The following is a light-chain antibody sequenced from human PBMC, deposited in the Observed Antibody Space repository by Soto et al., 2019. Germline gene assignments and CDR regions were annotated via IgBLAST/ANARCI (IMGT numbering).Light chain of an antibody. CDR1: TSNIGTYA. J-gene: IGLJ2*01. CDR3: AAWDDSLRAVV. CDR2: RNH. Sequence: QSVLTQSPSASGTPGQRVTISCSGSTSNIGTYAVNWYQQLPGTAPTLLIFRNHQRPSGVPDRFSGSKSGTSASLAISGPRSEDEADYYCAAWDDSLRAVVFGGGTKLTVL. V-gene: IGLV1-44*01.